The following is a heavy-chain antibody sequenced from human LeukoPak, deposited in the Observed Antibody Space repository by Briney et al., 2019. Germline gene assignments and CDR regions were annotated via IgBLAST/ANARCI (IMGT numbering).Heavy chain of an antibody. V-gene: IGHV4-59*01. D-gene: IGHD3-9*01. Sequence: SETLSLTCTVSAGSISSYYWSWIRQPPGKGLEWIGYIYYSGSTNYNPSLKSRVTISVDTSKNQFSLKLSSVTAADTAVYYCARDGGDILTGYHQDAFDIWGQGTMVTVSS. CDR2: IYYSGST. J-gene: IGHJ3*02. CDR1: AGSISSYY. CDR3: ARDGGDILTGYHQDAFDI.